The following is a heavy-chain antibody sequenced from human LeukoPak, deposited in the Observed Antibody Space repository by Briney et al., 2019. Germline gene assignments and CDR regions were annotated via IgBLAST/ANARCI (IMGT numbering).Heavy chain of an antibody. CDR3: ARDLYYYDSSGYYLWGFDI. V-gene: IGHV4-61*02. J-gene: IGHJ3*02. CDR2: IYTSGST. CDR1: GGSIRSGSYY. D-gene: IGHD3-22*01. Sequence: SQTLSLTCTVSGGSIRSGSYYWSWIRQPAGKGLEWIGRIYTSGSTNYNPSLRSRITISVDPSKNQFSLKLSSVTAADTAVYYCARDLYYYDSSGYYLWGFDIWGQGTMVTVSS.